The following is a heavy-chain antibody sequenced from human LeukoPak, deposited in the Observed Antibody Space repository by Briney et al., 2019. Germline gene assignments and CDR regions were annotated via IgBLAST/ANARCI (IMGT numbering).Heavy chain of an antibody. V-gene: IGHV4-39*07. CDR3: ARGDVWVKYFDY. CDR2: IYYSGST. Sequence: SETLSLTCTVSGGSISSSSYYWGWIRQPPGKGLEWIGSIYYSGSTYYNPSLKSRVTISVDTSKNQFSLKLSSVTAADTAVYYCARGDVWVKYFDYWGQGTLVTVSS. D-gene: IGHD3-16*01. CDR1: GGSISSSSYY. J-gene: IGHJ4*02.